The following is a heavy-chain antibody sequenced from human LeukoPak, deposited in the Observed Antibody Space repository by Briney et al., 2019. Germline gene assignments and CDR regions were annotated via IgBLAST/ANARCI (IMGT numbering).Heavy chain of an antibody. CDR2: ISGSGTVT. Sequence: GGSLRLSCAASGFTFSSYEMNWVRQAPGKGLEWISYISGSGTVTHYADSVKGRFTISRDNAKNSLYLQMNSLRAEDTALYYCAKVGKVDSSGWLRGYFDYWGQGTLVTVSS. CDR3: AKVGKVDSSGWLRGYFDY. J-gene: IGHJ4*02. D-gene: IGHD6-19*01. CDR1: GFTFSSYE. V-gene: IGHV3-48*03.